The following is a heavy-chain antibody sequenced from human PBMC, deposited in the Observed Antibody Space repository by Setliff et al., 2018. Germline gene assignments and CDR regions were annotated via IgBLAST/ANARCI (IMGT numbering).Heavy chain of an antibody. CDR1: GGTFSDYY. D-gene: IGHD1-1*01. CDR3: AKGGGRYHSDS. J-gene: IGHJ4*02. V-gene: IGHV4-34*01. CDR2: INHRGST. Sequence: SETLSLTCAAYGGTFSDYYWTWIRQPPGKGLEWVGEINHRGSTTYNPSLKSRVTMSIDKSNNQFSLKLTSVTAADTAVYYCAKGGGRYHSDSWGQGILVTVSS.